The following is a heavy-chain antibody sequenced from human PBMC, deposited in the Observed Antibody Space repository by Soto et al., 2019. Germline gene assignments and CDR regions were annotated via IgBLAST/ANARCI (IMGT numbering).Heavy chain of an antibody. J-gene: IGHJ4*02. Sequence: SETLSLTCTVSCGSISSGGYYWSWIRQHPGKGLEWIGYIYYSGSTYYNPYLKSRVTISVDTSKNQFSLKLSSVTAADTAVYYCARDGGSSCTNGVCYIDWGQGTLVTVSS. CDR3: ARDGGSSCTNGVCYID. CDR1: CGSISSGGYY. CDR2: IYYSGST. D-gene: IGHD2-8*01. V-gene: IGHV4-31*03.